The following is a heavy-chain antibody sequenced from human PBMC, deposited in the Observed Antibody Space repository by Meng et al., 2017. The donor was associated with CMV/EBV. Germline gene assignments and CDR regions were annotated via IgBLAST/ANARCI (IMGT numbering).Heavy chain of an antibody. V-gene: IGHV1-2*02. CDR2: INPNSGGT. Sequence: ASVKVSCKASGYTFTGYYMHWVRQAPGQGLEWMGWINPNSGGTNYAQKIQGRVTMTRDTSISTAYMELSRLRSDDTAVYYCARELGSYDAFDIWGQGTMVTVSS. CDR1: GYTFTGYY. J-gene: IGHJ3*02. D-gene: IGHD3-10*01. CDR3: ARELGSYDAFDI.